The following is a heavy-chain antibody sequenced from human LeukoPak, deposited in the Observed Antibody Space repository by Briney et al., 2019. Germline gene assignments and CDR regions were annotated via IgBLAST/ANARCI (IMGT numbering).Heavy chain of an antibody. CDR2: IDTSSSTI. D-gene: IGHD1-7*01. CDR1: GFTFSSYE. CDR3: ARDYNWNYVFDS. J-gene: IGHJ4*02. Sequence: TGGSLRLSCAASGFTFSSYEMNWVRQAPGKGLEWISSIDTSSSTIYYADSVKGRFTISRDNAKNSLYLQMTSLRAEDTAVYYCARDYNWNYVFDSWGQGTLLTVSS. V-gene: IGHV3-48*01.